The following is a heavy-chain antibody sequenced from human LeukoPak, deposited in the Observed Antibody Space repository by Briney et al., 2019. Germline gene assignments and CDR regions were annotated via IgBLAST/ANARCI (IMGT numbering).Heavy chain of an antibody. CDR3: ARDIRGHHYGSGSYYNSGFDY. J-gene: IGHJ4*02. CDR1: GFTFSTYW. V-gene: IGHV3-7*01. D-gene: IGHD3-10*01. Sequence: GSLRLSCAASGFTFSTYWMTWVRQAPGKGLEWVANLKQDGSEKYYVDSVKGRFTISRDNAKNSLYLQMNSLRAEDTAVYYCARDIRGHHYGSGSYYNSGFDYWGQGTLVTVSS. CDR2: LKQDGSEK.